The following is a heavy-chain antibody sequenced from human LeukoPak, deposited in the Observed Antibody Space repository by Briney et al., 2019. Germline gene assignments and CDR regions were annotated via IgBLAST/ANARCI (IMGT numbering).Heavy chain of an antibody. CDR2: ISSSGSTI. CDR1: GFTFSSYE. Sequence: GGSLRLSCAASGFTFSSYEMNWVRQAPGKGLEWVSYISSSGSTIYYADSVKGRFTISRDNAKNSLYLQMSSLRAEDTAVYYCASWLRYYYYGMDVWGKGTTVTVSS. D-gene: IGHD5-12*01. V-gene: IGHV3-48*03. J-gene: IGHJ6*04. CDR3: ASWLRYYYYGMDV.